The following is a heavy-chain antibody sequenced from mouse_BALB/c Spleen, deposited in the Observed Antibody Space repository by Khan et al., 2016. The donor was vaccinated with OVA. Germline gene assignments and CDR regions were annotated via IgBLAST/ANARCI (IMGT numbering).Heavy chain of an antibody. D-gene: IGHD2-14*01. CDR2: INPSNGYT. Sequence: QVQLQQSGAELARPGASVKMSCKASGYTFTSYTMHWVKQRPGQGLEWIGYINPSNGYTNYNQKFKDKATLTADKSSSTAYMQLSSLTSEDSAVYYSVRSGAYYRYDGYFDVWGAGTTVTVSS. CDR3: VRSGAYYRYDGYFDV. V-gene: IGHV1-4*01. CDR1: GYTFTSYT. J-gene: IGHJ1*01.